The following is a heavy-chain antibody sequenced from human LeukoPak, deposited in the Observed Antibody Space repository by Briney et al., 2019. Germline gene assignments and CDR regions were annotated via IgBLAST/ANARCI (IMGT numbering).Heavy chain of an antibody. CDR3: TRDPRHNYGNFDY. CDR2: MNPNSGNT. J-gene: IGHJ4*02. Sequence: ASVKVSCKASGYTFTSYDINWVRQATGQGLEWMGWMNPNSGNTRSAQKVQGRVTMTTDTSTSTAYMALWSLTSDDTAIYYCTRDPRHNYGNFDYWGQGTLVTVSS. V-gene: IGHV1-8*01. D-gene: IGHD5-18*01. CDR1: GYTFTSYD.